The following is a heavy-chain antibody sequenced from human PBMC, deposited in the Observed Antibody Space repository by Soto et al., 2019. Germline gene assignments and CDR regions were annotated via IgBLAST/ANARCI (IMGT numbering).Heavy chain of an antibody. D-gene: IGHD3-3*01. V-gene: IGHV3-23*01. J-gene: IGHJ6*02. CDR1: VFTFNSYA. CDR2: ISGSGDAT. Sequence: GGSLRLSCAASVFTFNSYAMTWVRQAPGEGLEWVSIISGSGDATYYVDSVKGRFTISRANSRNTLNLQMNSLRAEDTAVYYCAKSAGFWSWGLDVWGRGTRVTVSS. CDR3: AKSAGFWSWGLDV.